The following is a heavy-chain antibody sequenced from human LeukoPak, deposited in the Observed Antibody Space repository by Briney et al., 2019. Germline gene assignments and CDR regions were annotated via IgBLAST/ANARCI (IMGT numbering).Heavy chain of an antibody. J-gene: IGHJ4*02. Sequence: GGSLRLSCGVSGFTFSSYSMNWVRQTPGKGLEWVSYISSTSSTIYYADSVKGRFTISRDNAKNSLYLQMNSLRAEDTAVYYCAGDRYSDYKFDYWGQGTLVTVSS. CDR2: ISSTSSTI. CDR1: GFTFSSYS. V-gene: IGHV3-48*01. CDR3: AGDRYSDYKFDY. D-gene: IGHD5-12*01.